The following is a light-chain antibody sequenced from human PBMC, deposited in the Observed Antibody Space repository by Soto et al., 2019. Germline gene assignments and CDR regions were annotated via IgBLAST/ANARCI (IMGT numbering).Light chain of an antibody. CDR2: EVS. Sequence: QSALTQPPSASGSPGQSVTISCTGTSSDVGGYNYVSWYQQHPGKAPKLMIYEVSKRPSGVPDRFSGCKSGNTATLTDPGLQAEDEDDYYCSSYAGSNHNWVFGGGTKLTVL. V-gene: IGLV2-8*01. CDR3: SSYAGSNHNWV. CDR1: SSDVGGYNY. J-gene: IGLJ3*02.